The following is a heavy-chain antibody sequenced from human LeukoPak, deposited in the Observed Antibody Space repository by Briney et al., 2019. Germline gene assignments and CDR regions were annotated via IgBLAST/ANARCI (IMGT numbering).Heavy chain of an antibody. V-gene: IGHV1-46*01. D-gene: IGHD5-24*01. CDR3: ARLGVRDGYNRNDF. J-gene: IGHJ4*02. CDR1: GYTFTAYC. CDR2: INPTGGTT. Sequence: ASLMVSFMASGYTFTAYCIHWLRQAPAQGFERMGMINPTGGTTTYAQNFQGRVNMTSETSTATVYMELSSLRSEDTAVYYCARLGVRDGYNRNDFWEQGTLVTVSS.